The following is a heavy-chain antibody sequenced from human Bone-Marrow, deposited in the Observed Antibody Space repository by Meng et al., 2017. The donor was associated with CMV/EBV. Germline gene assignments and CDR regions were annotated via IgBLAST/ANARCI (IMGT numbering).Heavy chain of an antibody. V-gene: IGHV3-74*01. CDR2: INSDGSST. D-gene: IGHD3-10*01. J-gene: IGHJ4*02. Sequence: GESLKISCAASEFTLSAYNMNCVRQAPGKGLVWVSRINSDGSSTSYADSVKGRFTISRDNAKNTLYLQMNSLRAEDTAVYYCASAWYGSGSLPFDYWGQGTLVTVSS. CDR1: EFTLSAYN. CDR3: ASAWYGSGSLPFDY.